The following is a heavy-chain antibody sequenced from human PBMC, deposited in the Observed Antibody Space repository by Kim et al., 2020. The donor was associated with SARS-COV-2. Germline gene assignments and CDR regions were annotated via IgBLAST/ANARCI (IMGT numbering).Heavy chain of an antibody. V-gene: IGHV3-30*18. CDR3: AKQFNNYYDSSGYHDAFDI. J-gene: IGHJ3*02. D-gene: IGHD3-22*01. Sequence: GGSLRLSCAASGFTFSSYGMHWVLQAPGKGLEWVAVISYDGSNKYYADSVKGRFTISRDNSKNTLYLQMNSLRAEDTAVYYCAKQFNNYYDSSGYHDAFDIWGQGTMVTVSS. CDR1: GFTFSSYG. CDR2: ISYDGSNK.